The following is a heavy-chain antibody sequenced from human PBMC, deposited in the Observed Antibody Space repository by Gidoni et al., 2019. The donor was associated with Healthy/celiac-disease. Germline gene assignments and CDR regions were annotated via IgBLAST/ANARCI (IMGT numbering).Heavy chain of an antibody. D-gene: IGHD3-10*01. CDR3: AKESYYYGSWSYYTYYYYYMDV. CDR2: ISYDGSNK. CDR1: GFPFSSYG. Sequence: QVQLVESGGGVVQPGRSLRLSCAASGFPFSSYGRHWVSQAPGKGLELVAVISYDGSNKYYADSVKGRFTISRDNSKNTLYLQMNSLRAEDTAVYYCAKESYYYGSWSYYTYYYYYMDVWGKGTTVTVSS. J-gene: IGHJ6*03. V-gene: IGHV3-30*18.